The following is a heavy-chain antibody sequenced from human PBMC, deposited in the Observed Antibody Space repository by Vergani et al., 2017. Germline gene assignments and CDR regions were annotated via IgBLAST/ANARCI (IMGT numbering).Heavy chain of an antibody. J-gene: IGHJ4*02. V-gene: IGHV3-21*01. CDR1: GFDFTNSA. D-gene: IGHD5-18*01. Sequence: EVQLVESGGGVVTPGGSLTISCATSGFDFTNSAMSWIRQAPGRVLQWVSSITRGSKSIYYADSVKGRFTITRDDVKKSLLLRMNNLKVDDTAIYYCARTRSPIAMIRQFEQWGQGTLVTVSS. CDR3: ARTRSPIAMIRQFEQ. CDR2: ITRGSKSI.